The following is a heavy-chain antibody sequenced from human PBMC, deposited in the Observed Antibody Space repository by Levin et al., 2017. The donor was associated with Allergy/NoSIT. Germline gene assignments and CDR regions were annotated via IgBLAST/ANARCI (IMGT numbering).Heavy chain of an antibody. D-gene: IGHD6-13*01. Sequence: GGSLRLSCAASGFTFSSYGMHWVRQAPGKGLEWVAVIWYDGSNKYYADSVKGRFTISRDNSKNTLYLQMNSLRAEDTAVYYCARGPFGSSGYYLHYWGQGTLVTVSS. V-gene: IGHV3-33*01. CDR1: GFTFSSYG. J-gene: IGHJ4*02. CDR2: IWYDGSNK. CDR3: ARGPFGSSGYYLHY.